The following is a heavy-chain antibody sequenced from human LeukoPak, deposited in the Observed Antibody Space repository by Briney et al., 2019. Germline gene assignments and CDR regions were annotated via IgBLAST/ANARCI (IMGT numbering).Heavy chain of an antibody. J-gene: IGHJ6*03. CDR2: IYHSGST. CDR3: ARVRWGSRCDSSGYCPRYYYYYMDV. Sequence: PSETLSLTCTVSGGSISSGGYYWSWIRQPPGKGLEWIGYIYHSGSTYYNPSLKSRVTISVDRSKNQFSLKLSSVTAADTAVYYCARVRWGSRCDSSGYCPRYYYYYMDVWGKGTTVTVSS. V-gene: IGHV4-30-2*01. D-gene: IGHD3-22*01. CDR1: GGSISSGGYY.